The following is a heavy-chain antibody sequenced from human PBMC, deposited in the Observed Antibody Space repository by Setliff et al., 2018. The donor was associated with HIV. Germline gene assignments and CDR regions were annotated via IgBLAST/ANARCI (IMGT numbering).Heavy chain of an antibody. CDR2: ISAYSGNT. V-gene: IGHV1-18*04. Sequence: GASVKVSCKASGYTFTSDYIHWVRQAPGQGLEWMGWISAYSGNTNYAQKLQGRVTMTTDTSTSTAYMELRSLRSDDTAVYYCARVAWYYSFWSGLGDVFDIWGQGTMVTVSS. J-gene: IGHJ3*02. D-gene: IGHD3-3*01. CDR1: GYTFTSDY. CDR3: ARVAWYYSFWSGLGDVFDI.